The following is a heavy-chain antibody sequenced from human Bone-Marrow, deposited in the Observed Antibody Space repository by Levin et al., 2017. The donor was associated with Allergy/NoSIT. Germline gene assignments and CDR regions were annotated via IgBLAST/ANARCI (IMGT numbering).Heavy chain of an antibody. Sequence: GSLRLSCTVSGGSISSYYWSWIRQPPGKGLEWIGYIYYSGSTNYNPSLKSRVTISVDTSKNQFSLKLSSVTAADTAVYYCARDFYRYYGDTGVYYYYMDVWGKGTTVTVSS. D-gene: IGHD4-17*01. CDR3: ARDFYRYYGDTGVYYYYMDV. CDR1: GGSISSYY. J-gene: IGHJ6*03. CDR2: IYYSGST. V-gene: IGHV4-59*01.